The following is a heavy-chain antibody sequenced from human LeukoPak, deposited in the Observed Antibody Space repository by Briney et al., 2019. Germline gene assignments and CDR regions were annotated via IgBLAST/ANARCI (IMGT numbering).Heavy chain of an antibody. CDR1: GGTFRSAA. CDR2: IILMFGTT. CDR3: TRDEHKGSATFNY. Sequence: ASVKVSCKASGGTFRSAAMSWVRQAPGQGLEWVGHIILMFGTTTYAQKFQGRVTITADESTRTVHMELSSLTSDDTAIYYCTRDEHKGSATFNYWGQGTLVIVSS. J-gene: IGHJ4*02. D-gene: IGHD3-10*01. V-gene: IGHV1-69*13.